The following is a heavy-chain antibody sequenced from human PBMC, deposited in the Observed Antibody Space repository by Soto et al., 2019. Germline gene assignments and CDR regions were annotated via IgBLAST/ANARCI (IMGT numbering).Heavy chain of an antibody. D-gene: IGHD3-10*01. Sequence: EVQLVESEGGLVQPGGSLRLSGAASGFTFSVHYMVWVRQAPGKGLEWVGRSKNKVDSYTTEYAASVKGRFTISRDGSKNSLFLQMNSLKTEDTAVYYCTVWGSGNDFGAAWGQGILVTVSS. CDR1: GFTFSVHY. CDR3: TVWGSGNDFGAA. CDR2: SKNKVDSYTT. J-gene: IGHJ4*02. V-gene: IGHV3-72*01.